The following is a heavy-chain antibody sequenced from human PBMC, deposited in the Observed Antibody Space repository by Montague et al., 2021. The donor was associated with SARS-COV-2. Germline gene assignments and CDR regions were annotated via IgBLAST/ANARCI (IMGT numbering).Heavy chain of an antibody. V-gene: IGHV3-13*04. CDR2: IGIGGDT. CDR1: GFTFGGCD. Sequence: SLRLSCAASGFTFGGCDMNWVRQAPGKGLEWVSAIGIGGDTYYLGSVKGRFIIFRENAKNSLYLQMNSLRVGDTAVYYCARGGEWSSSSLPDYWGQGTLVTVSS. J-gene: IGHJ4*02. D-gene: IGHD6-6*01. CDR3: ARGGEWSSSSLPDY.